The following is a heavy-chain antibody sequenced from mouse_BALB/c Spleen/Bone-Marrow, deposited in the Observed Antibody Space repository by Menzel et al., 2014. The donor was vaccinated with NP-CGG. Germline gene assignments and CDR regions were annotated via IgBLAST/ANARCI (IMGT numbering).Heavy chain of an antibody. CDR3: ARHGAGYD. J-gene: IGHJ2*01. Sequence: EVQLMESGGGLVKPGGSLKLSCAASGFAFSSYDMSWVRQTPEKRLEWVAYISSGGGNTYYPDTVKGRFTISRDNAKNTLHLQMSSLKSEDTAMYYCARHGAGYDWGQGTTLTVSS. CDR1: GFAFSSYD. V-gene: IGHV5-12-1*01. D-gene: IGHD3-1*01. CDR2: ISSGGGNT.